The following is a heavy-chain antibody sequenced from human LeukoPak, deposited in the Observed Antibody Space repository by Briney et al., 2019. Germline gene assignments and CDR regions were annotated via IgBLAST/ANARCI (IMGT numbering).Heavy chain of an antibody. CDR3: ARGSGWYNYYFDY. CDR1: GGSISSYY. Sequence: SETLSPTCTVSGGSISSYYWSWIRQPPGKGLEWIGYIYYSGSTNYNPSLKSRVTISVDTSKNQFSLKLSSVTAADTAVYYCARGSGWYNYYFDYWGQGTLVTVSS. CDR2: IYYSGST. J-gene: IGHJ4*02. V-gene: IGHV4-59*12. D-gene: IGHD6-19*01.